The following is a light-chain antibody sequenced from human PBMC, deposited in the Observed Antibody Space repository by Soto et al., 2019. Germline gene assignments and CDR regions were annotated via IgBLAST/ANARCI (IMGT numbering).Light chain of an antibody. Sequence: EIVLTQSPGTLSLSPGERATLSCRASQSVSGSCLAWYQQKPGQAPRLLIYGASSRATGIPDRFSGSGSGTDFTLTISRLEPEDFAVYYCQQYGSSPTFGQGTKVEIK. CDR3: QQYGSSPT. J-gene: IGKJ1*01. CDR2: GAS. V-gene: IGKV3-20*01. CDR1: QSVSGSC.